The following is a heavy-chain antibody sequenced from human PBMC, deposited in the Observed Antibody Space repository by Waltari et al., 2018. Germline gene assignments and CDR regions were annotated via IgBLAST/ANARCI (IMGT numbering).Heavy chain of an antibody. CDR3: ARLVYSSPIRAFDI. CDR1: GGSISSGSYY. CDR2: IYTSGST. D-gene: IGHD6-13*01. Sequence: QVQLQESGPGLVKPSQTLSLTCTVSGGSISSGSYYWSWIRQPAGKGLEWIGRIYTSGSTNYSPSLKSRVTISVDTSKNQFSLKLSSVTAADTAVYYCARLVYSSPIRAFDIWGQGTMVTVSS. J-gene: IGHJ3*02. V-gene: IGHV4-61*02.